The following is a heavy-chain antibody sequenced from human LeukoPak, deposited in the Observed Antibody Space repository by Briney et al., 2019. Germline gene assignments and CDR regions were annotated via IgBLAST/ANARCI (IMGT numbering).Heavy chain of an antibody. D-gene: IGHD2-2*01. Sequence: SETLSLTCTVSGGSISSGSYYWGWIRQPPGKGLEWIGSIYYSGSTYYNPSLKSRVTISVDTSKNQFSLKLSSVTAADTAVYYCARQSYCSSTSCYLDYWGQGTLVTVSS. CDR2: IYYSGST. V-gene: IGHV4-39*01. J-gene: IGHJ4*02. CDR1: GGSISSGSYY. CDR3: ARQSYCSSTSCYLDY.